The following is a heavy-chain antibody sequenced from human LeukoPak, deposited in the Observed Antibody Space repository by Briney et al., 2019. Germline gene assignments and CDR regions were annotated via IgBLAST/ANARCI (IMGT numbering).Heavy chain of an antibody. V-gene: IGHV4-39*01. CDR3: ARNASDSGTSYFDY. D-gene: IGHD1-26*01. CDR2: IYYSGST. J-gene: IGHJ4*02. CDR1: GGSISSSTSY. Sequence: SETLSLTCTVSGGSISSSTSYWGWIRQPPGKGLEWIGSIYYSGSTSYNPSLKSRVTISVDTSKKQFSLKLDSVTAADTAVYYCARNASDSGTSYFDYWGQGTLVTVSS.